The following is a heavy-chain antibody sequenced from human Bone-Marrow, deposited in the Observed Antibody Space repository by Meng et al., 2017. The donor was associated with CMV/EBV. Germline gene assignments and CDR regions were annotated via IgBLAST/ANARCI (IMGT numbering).Heavy chain of an antibody. J-gene: IGHJ5*02. D-gene: IGHD6-13*01. CDR2: ISYDGSNK. CDR1: GGTFSSYA. CDR3: ARGRYSSSSGRFDP. V-gene: IGHV3-30-3*01. Sequence: SCKASGGTFSSYAMHWVRQAPGKGLEWVAVISYDGSNKYYADSVKGRFTISRDNSKNTLYLQMNSLRAEDTAVYYCARGRYSSSSGRFDPWGQGTLVTVSS.